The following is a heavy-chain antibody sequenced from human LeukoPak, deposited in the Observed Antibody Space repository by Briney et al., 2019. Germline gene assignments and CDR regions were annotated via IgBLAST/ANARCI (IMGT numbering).Heavy chain of an antibody. V-gene: IGHV3-11*05. CDR2: ISSSSSYT. D-gene: IGHD3-10*01. J-gene: IGHJ4*02. Sequence: GGSLRLSCAASAFTFSDYYMSWIRQAPGKGLEWVSYISSSSSYTNYADSVKGRFTISRDNAKNSLYLQVNSLRADDTAVYYCARGRARGVAAPFDYWGQGTLVTVSS. CDR1: AFTFSDYY. CDR3: ARGRARGVAAPFDY.